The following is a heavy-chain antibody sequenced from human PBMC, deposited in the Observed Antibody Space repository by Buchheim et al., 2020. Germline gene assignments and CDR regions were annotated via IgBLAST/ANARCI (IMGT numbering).Heavy chain of an antibody. J-gene: IGHJ4*02. Sequence: QVQLQQLGAGLLKPSETLSLTCAVYGGSFSGYYWSWIRQPPGKGLEWIGEINHSGSTNYNPSLKSRATISVDTSNNQFSVKLSSVTAADTAVYYCARVHRRAQRRVAGTPKWGQGTL. V-gene: IGHV4-34*01. CDR1: GGSFSGYY. D-gene: IGHD6-19*01. CDR3: ARVHRRAQRRVAGTPK. CDR2: INHSGST.